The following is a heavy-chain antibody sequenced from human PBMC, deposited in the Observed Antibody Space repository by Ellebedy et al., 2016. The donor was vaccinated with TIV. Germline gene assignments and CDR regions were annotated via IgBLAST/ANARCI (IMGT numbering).Heavy chain of an antibody. V-gene: IGHV3-48*01. J-gene: IGHJ6*02. D-gene: IGHD2-8*01. Sequence: GESLKISCAASGFTFSSYSMHWVRLAPGQGLGWLSYISSSSSTIFYADSVKGRFTISRDNAKNSLYLQMNSLRAEDTAVYYCARDVATIPLTVSGHGMDVWGRGTTVTVSS. CDR2: ISSSSSTI. CDR3: ARDVATIPLTVSGHGMDV. CDR1: GFTFSSYS.